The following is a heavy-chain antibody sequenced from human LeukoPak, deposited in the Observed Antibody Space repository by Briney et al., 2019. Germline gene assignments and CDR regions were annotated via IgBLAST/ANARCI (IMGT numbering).Heavy chain of an antibody. Sequence: ASVKVSCKASGYTFTSYYMHWVRQAPGQGLEWMGIINPSGGSTSYAQKFQGRVTMTRDTSTSTAYMELSRLRSDDTAVYYCARDGGDNWFDPWGQGTLVTVSS. V-gene: IGHV1-46*01. CDR2: INPSGGST. CDR3: ARDGGDNWFDP. J-gene: IGHJ5*02. CDR1: GYTFTSYY. D-gene: IGHD3-16*01.